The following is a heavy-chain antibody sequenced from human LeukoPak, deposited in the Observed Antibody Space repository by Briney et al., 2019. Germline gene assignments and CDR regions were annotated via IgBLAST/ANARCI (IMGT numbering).Heavy chain of an antibody. CDR1: GGSFTSDY. Sequence: SETLSLTCTVSGGSFTSDYWSWIRQPAGKGLEWIGRFYTSGTTNYNPSLKSRVTMSADTSRNQFSLKLRSVTAADTAVYYCARCRHGNCDYFDYWGQGTLVTVSS. CDR2: FYTSGTT. J-gene: IGHJ4*02. V-gene: IGHV4-4*07. CDR3: ARCRHGNCDYFDY. D-gene: IGHD1-7*01.